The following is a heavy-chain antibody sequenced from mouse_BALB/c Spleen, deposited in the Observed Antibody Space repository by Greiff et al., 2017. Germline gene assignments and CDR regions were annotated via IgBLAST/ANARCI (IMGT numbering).Heavy chain of an antibody. V-gene: IGHV1-9*01. CDR2: ILPGSGST. CDR1: GYTFSSYW. J-gene: IGHJ4*01. CDR3: ARGPRGYAMDY. D-gene: IGHD2-10*02. Sequence: QVQLKESGAELMKPGASVKISCKATGYTFSSYWIEWVKQRPGHGLEWIGEILPGSGSTNYNEKFKGKATFTADTSSNTAYMQLSSLTSEDSAVYYCARGPRGYAMDYWGQGTSVTVSS.